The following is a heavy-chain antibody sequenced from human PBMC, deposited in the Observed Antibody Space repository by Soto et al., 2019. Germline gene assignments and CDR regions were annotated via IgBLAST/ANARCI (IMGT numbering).Heavy chain of an antibody. Sequence: GGSLRLSCAASGFPFSSYGMHWVRQAPGKGLEWVAVISYDGSNKYYADSVKGRFTISRDNAKNALYLQMNSLRDEDTAVYYCATINYEFIGYYAMGLWGQGTTVTVSS. CDR2: ISYDGSNK. D-gene: IGHD3-3*01. CDR3: ATINYEFIGYYAMGL. CDR1: GFPFSSYG. V-gene: IGHV3-30*03. J-gene: IGHJ6*02.